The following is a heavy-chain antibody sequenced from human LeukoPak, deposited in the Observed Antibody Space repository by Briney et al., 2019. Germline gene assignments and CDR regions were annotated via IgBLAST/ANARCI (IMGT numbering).Heavy chain of an antibody. CDR3: ARVSAVAGQGCDY. CDR1: GYSFTTYW. D-gene: IGHD6-19*01. CDR2: IYPGDSDT. Sequence: KVSRKGSGYSFTTYWIGWVRQMPGEGLAWMGIIYPGDSDTRYSPAFQGQGTISVHQTHRTANLQWSSLKAADPAKYYCARVSAVAGQGCDYWGQGTRVTVSS. V-gene: IGHV5-51*01. J-gene: IGHJ4*02.